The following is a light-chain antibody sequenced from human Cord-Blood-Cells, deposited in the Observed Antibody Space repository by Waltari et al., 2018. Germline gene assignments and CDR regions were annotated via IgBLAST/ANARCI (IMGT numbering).Light chain of an antibody. CDR3: QRRSNWPPFT. J-gene: IGKJ3*01. Sequence: EIVLTQSPATLSLSPGERANLSCRASQSVSSYLAWYQQKPGQAPRLLIYDASNRATCIPARFSGSGSGTDVTRTISSLEPEGFAVDYCQRRSNWPPFTFGPGTKVDIK. CDR1: QSVSSY. V-gene: IGKV3-11*01. CDR2: DAS.